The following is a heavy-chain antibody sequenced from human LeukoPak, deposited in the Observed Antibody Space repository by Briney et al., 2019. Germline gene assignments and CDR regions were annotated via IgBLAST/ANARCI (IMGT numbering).Heavy chain of an antibody. CDR1: GFTFDDYG. J-gene: IGHJ4*02. V-gene: IGHV3-20*04. CDR2: INWNGGST. Sequence: GGSLRLSCAASGFTFDDYGMSWVRQAPGKGLKWVSGINWNGGSTGYADSVKGRFTISRDNAKNSLYLQMNSLRAEDTALYYCARDLGIAVAGTFDYWGQGTLVTVSS. D-gene: IGHD6-19*01. CDR3: ARDLGIAVAGTFDY.